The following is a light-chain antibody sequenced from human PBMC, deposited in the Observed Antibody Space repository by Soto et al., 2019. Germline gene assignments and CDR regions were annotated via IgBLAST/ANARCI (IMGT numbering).Light chain of an antibody. J-gene: IGKJ4*01. CDR1: QSVSSY. CDR2: DAS. Sequence: EIVLTQSPATLSLSPGERATLSCRASQSVSSYLAWYQQKPGQSPRLLIYDASNRATGIPARFSGRGSGTDFTLTISSLEPEDFAVYYCQQRSNWPLTFGVGTKVEIK. CDR3: QQRSNWPLT. V-gene: IGKV3-11*01.